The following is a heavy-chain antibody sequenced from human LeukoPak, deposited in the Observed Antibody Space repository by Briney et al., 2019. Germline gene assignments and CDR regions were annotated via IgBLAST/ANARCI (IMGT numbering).Heavy chain of an antibody. CDR2: VSISSGTI. CDR3: ARAMSTFGGVRNYFDS. D-gene: IGHD3-16*01. V-gene: IGHV3-48*04. Sequence: GGSLRLSCAASGFTFTGHNMNWVRQAPGKGLEWVSFVSISSGTIYYADSVKGRFCISRDNAKSSLDLQMNSLRAEDTAVYYCARAMSTFGGVRNYFDSWGQGTLVTVSS. J-gene: IGHJ4*02. CDR1: GFTFTGHN.